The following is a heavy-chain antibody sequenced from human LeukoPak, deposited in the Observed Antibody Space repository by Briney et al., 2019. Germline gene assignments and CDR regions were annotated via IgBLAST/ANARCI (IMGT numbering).Heavy chain of an antibody. D-gene: IGHD5-18*01. CDR1: GGSISSYY. J-gene: IGHJ3*02. CDR2: IYTSGST. Sequence: SETLSLTCTVSGGSISSYYWSWIRQPAGKGLEWIGRIYTSGSTNYNPSLKSRVTMSVDTSKNQFSLKLSSVTAADTAVYYCRVTDRYRDAFDIWGQGTMVTVSS. V-gene: IGHV4-4*07. CDR3: RVTDRYRDAFDI.